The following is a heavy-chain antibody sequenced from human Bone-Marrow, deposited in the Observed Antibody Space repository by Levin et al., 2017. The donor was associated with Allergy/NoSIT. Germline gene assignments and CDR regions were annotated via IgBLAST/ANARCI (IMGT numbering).Heavy chain of an antibody. J-gene: IGHJ4*02. V-gene: IGHV4-59*01. Sequence: SQTLSLTCSVSGDSIGTYYWSWIRQTPGRGLEWIGYVYYSGSTSYNPSLRSRITISIDTSKKQFPLKLSSLTAAATAVYYCVRGTCPGGSGYDSREYFDFWGQGTLVTVSS. CDR1: GDSIGTYY. D-gene: IGHD5-12*01. CDR3: VRGTCPGGSGYDSREYFDF. CDR2: VYYSGST.